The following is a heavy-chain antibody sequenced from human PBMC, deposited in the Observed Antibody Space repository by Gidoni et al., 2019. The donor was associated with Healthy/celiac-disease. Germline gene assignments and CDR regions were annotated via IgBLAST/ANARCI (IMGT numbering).Heavy chain of an antibody. J-gene: IGHJ3*02. V-gene: IGHV4-34*01. CDR1: GGSFIGYY. CDR2: INHSGST. CDR3: ARGHSDHAFDI. D-gene: IGHD3-10*01. Sequence: QVQLQQWGAGLLKPSETLSLTCAVYGGSFIGYYWSWIRQPPGKGLEWIGEINHSGSTNYNPSLKSRVTISVDTSKNQFSLKLSSVTAADTAVYYCARGHSDHAFDIWGQGTMVTVSS.